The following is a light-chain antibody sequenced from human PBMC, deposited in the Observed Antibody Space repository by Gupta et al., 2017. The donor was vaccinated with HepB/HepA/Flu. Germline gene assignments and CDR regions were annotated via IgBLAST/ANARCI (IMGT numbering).Light chain of an antibody. V-gene: IGLV1-44*01. CDR3: ATVYDSRNAYV. Sequence: QSVLTQPPSASQPPGQRVTISCSGSSSNIGSNTVNWYQQHPGTAPKLLIDSNNQRPSGVLDRFSGSKSGTSASLAISGLQAEDEADYYCATVYDSRNAYVFGSGTKVTVL. CDR2: SNN. CDR1: SSNIGSNT. J-gene: IGLJ1*01.